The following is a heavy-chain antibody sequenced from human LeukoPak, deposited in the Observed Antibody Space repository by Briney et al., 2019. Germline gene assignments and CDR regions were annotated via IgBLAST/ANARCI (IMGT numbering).Heavy chain of an antibody. Sequence: PGGSLRLSRAASGFTFSSYEMNWVRQAPGKGLEWVSYISSSGSTIYYADSVKGRFTISRDNAKNSLYLQMNSLRAEDTAVYYCAREVWFGVYGGQGTLVTVSS. CDR1: GFTFSSYE. J-gene: IGHJ4*02. CDR2: ISSSGSTI. V-gene: IGHV3-48*03. CDR3: AREVWFGVY. D-gene: IGHD3-10*01.